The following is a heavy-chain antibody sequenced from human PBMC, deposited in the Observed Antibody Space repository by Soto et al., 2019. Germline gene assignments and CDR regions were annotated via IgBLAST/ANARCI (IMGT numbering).Heavy chain of an antibody. J-gene: IGHJ4*02. Sequence: GGSLRLSCAASGFTVSSDYMSWVRQAPGKGLEWVSVIYSGGSTYYADSVKGRFTISRDNSKNTLYLQMNSLRAEDTAVYYCARERQLGGDGDYWGQGTLVTVSS. CDR2: IYSGGST. V-gene: IGHV3-66*01. D-gene: IGHD6-6*01. CDR1: GFTVSSDY. CDR3: ARERQLGGDGDY.